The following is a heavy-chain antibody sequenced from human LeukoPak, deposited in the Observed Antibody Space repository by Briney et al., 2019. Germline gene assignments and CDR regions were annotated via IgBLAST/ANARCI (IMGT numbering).Heavy chain of an antibody. CDR2: MNPNSGNT. CDR1: GYTFTSYD. CDR3: ARGVLTSSAAMPAYNWFDP. J-gene: IGHJ5*02. V-gene: IGHV1-8*01. Sequence: GASVKVSCKASGYTFTSYDINWVRQATGQGLEWMGWMNPNSGNTGYAQKFQGRVTMTRNTSISTAYMELSSLRSEDTAVYYCARGVLTSSAAMPAYNWFDPWGQGTLVTVSS. D-gene: IGHD2-2*01.